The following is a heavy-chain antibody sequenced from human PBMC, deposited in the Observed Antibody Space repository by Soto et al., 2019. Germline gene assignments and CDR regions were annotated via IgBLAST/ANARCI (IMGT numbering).Heavy chain of an antibody. CDR1: GYSFMKYG. J-gene: IGHJ4*02. CDR3: AREASVLIPAAQPSRFDS. D-gene: IGHD2-2*01. CDR2: ISPYSGYT. V-gene: IGHV1-18*01. Sequence: ASVKVSCKGFGYSFMKYGINWVRQAPGQGLEWVGWISPYSGYTHSAQKFHGRLTLTTDTAASTAYMELRTLRSADTALYYCAREASVLIPAAQPSRFDSWGQGTLVTVSS.